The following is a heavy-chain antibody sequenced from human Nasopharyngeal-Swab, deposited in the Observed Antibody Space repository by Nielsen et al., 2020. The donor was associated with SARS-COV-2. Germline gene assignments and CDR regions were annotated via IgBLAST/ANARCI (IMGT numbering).Heavy chain of an antibody. CDR2: ISSSSSYI. CDR1: GFTFSSNS. D-gene: IGHD3-3*01. Sequence: GGSLRPSFAAPGFTFSSNSMNWFRQVPGKGLEWASSISSSSSYIYYADSVKGRFTISRDNAKNLLYLQMNSLRAEDTAVYYCARDSAVYDFWSGYSGYYYYGMDVWGQGTTVTVSS. V-gene: IGHV3-21*01. CDR3: ARDSAVYDFWSGYSGYYYYGMDV. J-gene: IGHJ6*02.